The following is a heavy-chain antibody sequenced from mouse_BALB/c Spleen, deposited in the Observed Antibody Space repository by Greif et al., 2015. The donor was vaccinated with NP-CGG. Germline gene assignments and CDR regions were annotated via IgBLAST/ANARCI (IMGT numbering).Heavy chain of an antibody. CDR2: IWSGGST. CDR1: GFSLTSYG. Sequence: VQLVESGPGLVQPSQSLSITCTVSGFSLTSYGVHWVRQPPGKGLEWLGVIWSGGSTDYNAAFISRLSISKDNSKSQVFFKMNSLQADDTAIYYCARQKFITTATGYFDVWGAGTTVTVSS. V-gene: IGHV2-4*02. CDR3: ARQKFITTATGYFDV. D-gene: IGHD1-2*01. J-gene: IGHJ1*01.